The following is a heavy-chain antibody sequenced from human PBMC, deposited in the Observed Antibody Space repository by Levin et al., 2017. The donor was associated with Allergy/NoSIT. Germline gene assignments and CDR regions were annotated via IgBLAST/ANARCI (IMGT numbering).Heavy chain of an antibody. V-gene: IGHV3-9*01. D-gene: IGHD3-10*01. CDR1: GFTFDDYA. CDR2: ISWNSEKI. CDR3: AKDMGHGSGSDYYYGTNV. Sequence: GGSLRLSCTVSGFTFDDYAMHWVRQAPGKGLEWFSGISWNSEKIAYAYSVKGRFTISRDNAKNSLYLEMNRLRGEDTAVYYCAKDMGHGSGSDYYYGTNVWGQGTTVTVSS. J-gene: IGHJ6*02.